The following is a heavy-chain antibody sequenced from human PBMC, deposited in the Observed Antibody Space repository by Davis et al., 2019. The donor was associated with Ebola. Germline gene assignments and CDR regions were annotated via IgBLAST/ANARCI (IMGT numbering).Heavy chain of an antibody. Sequence: AGSLRLSCAASGFWFSNYAMSWVRQAPGKGLEWVASVSGSGGGTVYPDSVKGRFTISRDNSKNTLYLQMNSLRAEDTAVYYCAKEGRADSGYDFDYWGQGTLVTVSS. J-gene: IGHJ4*02. V-gene: IGHV3-23*01. CDR1: GFWFSNYA. CDR2: VSGSGGGT. D-gene: IGHD5-12*01. CDR3: AKEGRADSGYDFDY.